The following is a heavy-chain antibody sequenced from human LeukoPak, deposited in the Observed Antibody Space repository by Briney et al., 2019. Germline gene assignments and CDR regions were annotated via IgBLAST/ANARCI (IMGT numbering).Heavy chain of an antibody. V-gene: IGHV3-64D*09. Sequence: GGSLRLSCSASGFPFSSYAMHWVRQAPGKGLEYVSAISDSGGSTYYADSVKGRFTISRDNSKNTLYLQMSSLRAEDTAVYYCGAFYDGGGYYDYWGQGTLVTVSS. CDR1: GFPFSSYA. CDR2: ISDSGGST. CDR3: GAFYDGGGYYDY. D-gene: IGHD3-22*01. J-gene: IGHJ4*02.